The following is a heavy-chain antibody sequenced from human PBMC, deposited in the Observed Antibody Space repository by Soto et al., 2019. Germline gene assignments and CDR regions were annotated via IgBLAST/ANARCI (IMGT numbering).Heavy chain of an antibody. V-gene: IGHV4-34*01. J-gene: IGHJ5*02. Sequence: SETLSLTCAVYGGSFSGDDWSWIRQPPGKGLEWSGEMNHIGSTNYNPSRKSRVTISVDTSKNQFSPKLSSVTAADPAVYYCARGDWFDPWGQGTLVTVSS. CDR1: GGSFSGDD. CDR2: MNHIGST. CDR3: ARGDWFDP.